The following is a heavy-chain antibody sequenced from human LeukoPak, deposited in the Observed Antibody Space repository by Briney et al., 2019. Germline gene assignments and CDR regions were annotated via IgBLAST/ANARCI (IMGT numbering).Heavy chain of an antibody. Sequence: SETLSLTCTVSGYSISSGYYWGWIRQPPGKGLEWIGSIYHSGSTYYNPSLKSRVTTSVDTSKNQFSLKLSSVTAADTAVYYCARVSLVRGAPDYYFDYWGQGTLVTVSS. CDR1: GYSISSGYY. D-gene: IGHD3-10*01. V-gene: IGHV4-38-2*02. J-gene: IGHJ4*02. CDR3: ARVSLVRGAPDYYFDY. CDR2: IYHSGST.